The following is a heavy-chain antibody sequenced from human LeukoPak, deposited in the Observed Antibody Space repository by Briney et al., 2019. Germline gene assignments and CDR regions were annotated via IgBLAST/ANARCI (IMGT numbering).Heavy chain of an antibody. CDR3: ARAGHTPTHDAFDI. J-gene: IGHJ3*02. D-gene: IGHD2-21*01. CDR1: GGSISSSSYY. CDR2: IYYSGST. Sequence: SETLSPTCTVSGGSISSSSYYWGWIRQPPGKGLEWIGSIYYSGSTYYNPSLKSRVTISVDTSKNQFSLKLSSVTAADTAVYYCARAGHTPTHDAFDIWGQGTMVTVSS. V-gene: IGHV4-39*01.